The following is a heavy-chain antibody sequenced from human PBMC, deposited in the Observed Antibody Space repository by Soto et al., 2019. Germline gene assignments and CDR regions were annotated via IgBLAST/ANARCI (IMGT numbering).Heavy chain of an antibody. CDR2: INSDGSIT. D-gene: IGHD3-16*02. V-gene: IGHV3-74*01. CDR3: VRYSRSVGGSYRPDY. J-gene: IGHJ4*02. Sequence: GGSLRLSCAASGFTFSSYWMHWVRQVPEKGLVWVSRINSDGSITNYADAVKGRFTISRDNVKNTLYLQMNSLRAEDTAVYYCVRYSRSVGGSYRPDYWGQGTLVTVSS. CDR1: GFTFSSYW.